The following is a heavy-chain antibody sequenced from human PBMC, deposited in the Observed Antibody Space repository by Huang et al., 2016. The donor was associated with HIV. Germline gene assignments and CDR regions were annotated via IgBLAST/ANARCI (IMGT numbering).Heavy chain of an antibody. J-gene: IGHJ4*02. V-gene: IGHV1-18*04. CDR1: DYTFTSYG. Sequence: QVQLVQSGGEVKKPGASVKVSCKASDYTFTSYGISWVRQAPGQGLEWMGWISTNNGYTNYAQQFQGRVTMTTDTSTSTAYMELRSLRSDDTAVYYCGGSSGYWSFDYWGQGTLVTVSS. CDR3: GGSSGYWSFDY. CDR2: ISTNNGYT. D-gene: IGHD3-22*01.